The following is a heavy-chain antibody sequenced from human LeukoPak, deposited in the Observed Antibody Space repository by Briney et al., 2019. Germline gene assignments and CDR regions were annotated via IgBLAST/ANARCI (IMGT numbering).Heavy chain of an antibody. D-gene: IGHD5-18*01. J-gene: IGHJ4*02. CDR1: GDSISTTAYY. Sequence: SETLSLTCSVSGDSISTTAYYWAWIRQPPGKGLEGIGDIYYRGNTFHSPSLRSRVTISVDTSKNQFSLKLTSVTAADTAVYYCSRLQYTYGSEFDHWGQGTLVTVSS. CDR2: IYYRGNT. CDR3: SRLQYTYGSEFDH. V-gene: IGHV4-39*01.